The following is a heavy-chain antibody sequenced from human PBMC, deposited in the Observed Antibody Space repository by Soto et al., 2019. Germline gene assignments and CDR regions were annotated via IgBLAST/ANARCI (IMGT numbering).Heavy chain of an antibody. D-gene: IGHD3-3*01. CDR1: GFTFSDYY. V-gene: IGHV3-11*01. CDR3: AREFFWSGYYNDY. CDR2: ISSSGNTI. J-gene: IGHJ4*02. Sequence: GGSLRLSCAASGFTFSDYYMSWIRQAPGKGLEWVSYISSSGNTIYYADSVKGRFTISRDNAKNSLYLQMSSLRAEDTAVYYCAREFFWSGYYNDYWGQGTLVTVSS.